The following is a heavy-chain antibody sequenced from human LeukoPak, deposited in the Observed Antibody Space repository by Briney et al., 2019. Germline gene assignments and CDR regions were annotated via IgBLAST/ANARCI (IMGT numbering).Heavy chain of an antibody. CDR1: GGSISSYY. D-gene: IGHD6-25*01. V-gene: IGHV4-59*01. CDR3: ARRGRNSSGWQDYL. Sequence: SETLSLTCTVSGGSISSYYWSWIRQPPGKGLEWIANIYHTGSTNYNPSLSSRVTISIDTAKNQFSLKLTSVTAADTAVCYCARRGRNSSGWQDYLWGQGTLVTVSS. CDR2: IYHTGST. J-gene: IGHJ4*02.